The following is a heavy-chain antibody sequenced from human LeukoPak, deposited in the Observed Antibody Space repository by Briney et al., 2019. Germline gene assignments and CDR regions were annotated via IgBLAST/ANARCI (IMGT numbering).Heavy chain of an antibody. V-gene: IGHV1-69*13. CDR1: GGTFSSYA. D-gene: IGHD6-13*01. Sequence: GASVKVSCKASGGTFSSYAISWVRQAPGQGLEWMGGIIPIFGTANYAQKFQGRVTITADESTSTAYMELSSLRSEDTAVYYCARDITYSSSWYDYWGQGTLVTVSS. CDR3: ARDITYSSSWYDY. J-gene: IGHJ4*02. CDR2: IIPIFGTA.